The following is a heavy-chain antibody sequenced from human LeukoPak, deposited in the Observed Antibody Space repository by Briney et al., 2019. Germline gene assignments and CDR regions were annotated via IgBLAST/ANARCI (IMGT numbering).Heavy chain of an antibody. Sequence: GGSLRLSCAASGFTFSSYSMNWVRQAPGKGLEWVSSISSSSSYIYYADSVKGRFTISRDNAKNSLYLQVNSLRAEDTAVYYCAREGYSYGYVFDYWGQGTLVTVSS. V-gene: IGHV3-21*01. J-gene: IGHJ4*02. CDR1: GFTFSSYS. CDR3: AREGYSYGYVFDY. D-gene: IGHD5-18*01. CDR2: ISSSSSYI.